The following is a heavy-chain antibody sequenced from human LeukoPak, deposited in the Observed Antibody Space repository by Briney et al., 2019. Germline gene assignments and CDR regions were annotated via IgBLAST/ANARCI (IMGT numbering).Heavy chain of an antibody. CDR2: ISAYNGNT. D-gene: IGHD3-10*01. Sequence: ASVKVSCKASGYTFASYGISWVRQAPGQGLEWMGWISAYNGNTNYAQKLQGRVTMTTDTSASTAYMELRSLRSDDTAVYYCARVSGIGDWFDPWGQGTLVTVSS. CDR3: ARVSGIGDWFDP. V-gene: IGHV1-18*01. CDR1: GYTFASYG. J-gene: IGHJ5*02.